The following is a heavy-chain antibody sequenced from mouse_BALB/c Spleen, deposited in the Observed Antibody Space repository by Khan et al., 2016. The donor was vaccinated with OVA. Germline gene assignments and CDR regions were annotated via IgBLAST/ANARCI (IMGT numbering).Heavy chain of an antibody. CDR1: GYTFPEYT. D-gene: IGHD3-3*01. CDR2: INPKNGGT. CDR3: ARDAGRS. V-gene: IGHV1-18*01. J-gene: IGHJ4*01. Sequence: VQLKQSGPELVKPGASVKISCKTSGYTFPEYTVHWVKQSLGKSPDWIGVINPKNGGTAYNQKFKGKATLTVDKSSSTAYMEFRSLTSEDSAVYYCARDAGRSWGQGTSVTVAS.